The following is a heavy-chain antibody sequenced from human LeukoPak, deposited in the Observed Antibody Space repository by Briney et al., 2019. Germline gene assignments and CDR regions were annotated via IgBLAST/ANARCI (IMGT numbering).Heavy chain of an antibody. J-gene: IGHJ4*02. D-gene: IGHD3-10*01. CDR1: GLTFSSYG. V-gene: IGHV3-23*01. CDR3: ATLMGVVRGIIIGYLGY. Sequence: PGGSLRLSCAASGLTFSSYGMSWVRQVPGKGLEWVSGISASGGNTYHADSVKGRFTMSRDNSKNMLYLQMKSLRAEDTAIYYCATLMGVVRGIIIGYLGYWGQGTLVTVSP. CDR2: ISASGGNT.